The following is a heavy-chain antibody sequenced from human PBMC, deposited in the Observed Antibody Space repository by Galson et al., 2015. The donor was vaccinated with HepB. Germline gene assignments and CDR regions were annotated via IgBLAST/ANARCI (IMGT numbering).Heavy chain of an antibody. V-gene: IGHV1-69*04. CDR1: GGTFSSYA. CDR3: ARDLLYWTSGSYGFDPDAL. J-gene: IGHJ4*02. CDR2: IFPILGIA. D-gene: IGHD1-26*01. Sequence: SVKVSCKASGGTFSSYAISWVRQAPGQGLEWMGRIFPILGIANYAQKFQGRVTITADKSTSTAYMELSSLRSEDTALYYCARDLLYWTSGSYGFDPDALWGQGTLVTVSS.